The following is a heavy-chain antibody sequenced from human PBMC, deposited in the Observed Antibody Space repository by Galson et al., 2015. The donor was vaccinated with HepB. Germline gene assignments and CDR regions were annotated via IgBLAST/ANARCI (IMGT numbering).Heavy chain of an antibody. V-gene: IGHV5-51*01. Sequence: QSGAEVKKPGESLKISCKGSGYSFTSYWIGWVRQMPGKGLEWMGIIYPGDSDTRYSPSFQGQVTISADKSISTAYLQWSSLKASDTAMYYCARHKTTVTDWVGLGVGESDYWGQGTLVTVSS. CDR1: GYSFTSYW. J-gene: IGHJ4*02. CDR2: IYPGDSDT. CDR3: ARHKTTVTDWVGLGVGESDY. D-gene: IGHD4-17*01.